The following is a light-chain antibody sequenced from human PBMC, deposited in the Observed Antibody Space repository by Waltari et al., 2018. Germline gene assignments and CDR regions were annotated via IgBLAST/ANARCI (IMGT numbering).Light chain of an antibody. V-gene: IGLV3-19*01. CDR1: SLRTYD. CDR2: STD. CDR3: SSRDPTINAVV. Sequence: SSELTQDPAVSVALGQTVTITCQGDSLRTYDDDWYQQRPGQAPILVLFSTDDRPSGIPDRFSGSSSRDTAALTITDTQAEDEAAYYCSSRDPTINAVVFGGGTKLTVL. J-gene: IGLJ2*01.